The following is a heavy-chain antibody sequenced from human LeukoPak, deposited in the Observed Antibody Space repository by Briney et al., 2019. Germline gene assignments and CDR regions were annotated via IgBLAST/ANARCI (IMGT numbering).Heavy chain of an antibody. D-gene: IGHD4-17*01. V-gene: IGHV1-2*02. Sequence: GASVKVSCKASGYTFTGYYMHWVRQAPGQGLEWMGWINPNSGGTNYAQKFQGRVTMTRDTSISTVYMELSSLRSEDSAVYYCARGDGDYRAFDIWGQGTMVTVSS. CDR3: ARGDGDYRAFDI. CDR2: INPNSGGT. J-gene: IGHJ3*02. CDR1: GYTFTGYY.